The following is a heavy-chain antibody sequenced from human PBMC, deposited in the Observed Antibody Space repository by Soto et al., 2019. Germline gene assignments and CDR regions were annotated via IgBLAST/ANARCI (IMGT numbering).Heavy chain of an antibody. V-gene: IGHV4-34*01. D-gene: IGHD2-8*01. Sequence: PSETLSLTCAVYGGSFSGYYWSWIRQPPGKGLEWIGEINHSGSTNYNPSLKSRVTISVDTSKNRFSLKLSSVTAADTAVYYCASQWPRFPYYYMDVWGKGTTVTVSS. CDR2: INHSGST. CDR3: ASQWPRFPYYYMDV. CDR1: GGSFSGYY. J-gene: IGHJ6*03.